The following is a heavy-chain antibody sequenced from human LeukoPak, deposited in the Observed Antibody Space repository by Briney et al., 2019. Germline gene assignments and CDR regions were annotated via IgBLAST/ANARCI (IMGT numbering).Heavy chain of an antibody. D-gene: IGHD6-19*01. J-gene: IGHJ4*02. CDR3: AGERGEEYSSGWYKRNYFDN. V-gene: IGHV4-31*11. CDR1: GVSISSGGYF. CDR2: IYYKGNT. Sequence: SETLSLTCAVSGVSISSGGYFYSWIRQRPGEGLEWLAYIYYKGNTYYNPSLKSRLTISVDTSKNQFSLNLTSVSAADTAVYYCAGERGEEYSSGWYKRNYFDNWGQGIRVTVSS.